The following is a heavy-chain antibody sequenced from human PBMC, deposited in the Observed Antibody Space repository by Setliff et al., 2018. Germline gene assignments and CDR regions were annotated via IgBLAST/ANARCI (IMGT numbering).Heavy chain of an antibody. D-gene: IGHD3-22*01. CDR2: ISAYDGTT. V-gene: IGHV1-18*01. J-gene: IGHJ6*03. Sequence: ASVKVSCKASGYTFTNYGITWVRQAPGQGLEWMGWISAYDGTTDYAQKFQGRVTIMTDESTSTAYMELSRLRSDDTAVYYCARSPLPPPGPGYYYDNSYYYYMDVWGKGTTVTVSS. CDR1: GYTFTNYG. CDR3: ARSPLPPPGPGYYYDNSYYYYMDV.